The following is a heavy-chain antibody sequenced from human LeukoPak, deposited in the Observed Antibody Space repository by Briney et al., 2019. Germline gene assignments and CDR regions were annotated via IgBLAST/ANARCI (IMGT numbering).Heavy chain of an antibody. CDR1: GFTFSSYG. CDR2: ISYDGSNK. V-gene: IGHV3-30*18. D-gene: IGHD1-26*01. CDR3: AKDSIDGGSGSSHDIDY. Sequence: PGRSLRLSCAASGFTFSSYGMHWVRQAPGKGLEWVAVISYDGSNKYYADSVKGRFTISRDNSKNALYLQMNSLRAEDTAVYYCAKDSIDGGSGSSHDIDYWGQGTLVTASS. J-gene: IGHJ4*02.